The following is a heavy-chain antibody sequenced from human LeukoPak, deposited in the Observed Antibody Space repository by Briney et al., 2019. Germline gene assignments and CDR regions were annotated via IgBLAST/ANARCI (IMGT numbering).Heavy chain of an antibody. J-gene: IGHJ4*02. V-gene: IGHV5-51*01. CDR1: GYSFTSYW. CDR2: IYPGDSDT. D-gene: IGHD5-24*01. Sequence: GESLKISCKGSGYSFTSYWIGWVRQMPGKGLEWMRIIYPGDSDTRYSPSFQGQVTISADKSISTAYLQWSSLKASDTAMYYCAINGYNYYYYFDYWGQGTLVTVSS. CDR3: AINGYNYYYYFDY.